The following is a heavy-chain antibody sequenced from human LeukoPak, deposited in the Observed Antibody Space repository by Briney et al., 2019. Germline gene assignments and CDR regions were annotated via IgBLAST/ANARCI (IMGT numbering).Heavy chain of an antibody. D-gene: IGHD3-22*01. V-gene: IGHV1-2*06. CDR2: INPNSGGT. CDR3: ARDWDYYDSSGYYSDAFDI. J-gene: IGHJ3*02. Sequence: ASVKVSCKASGYTFTGYYMHWVRQAPGQGLEWMGRINPNSGGTNYGQKFQGRVTMTRDTSISTAYMELSRLRSGDTAVYYCARDWDYYDSSGYYSDAFDIWGQGTMVTVSS. CDR1: GYTFTGYY.